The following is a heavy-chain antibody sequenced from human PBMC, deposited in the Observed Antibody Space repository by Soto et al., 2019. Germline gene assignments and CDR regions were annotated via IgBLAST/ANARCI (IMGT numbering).Heavy chain of an antibody. CDR2: IRSKAYGGTT. D-gene: IGHD3-22*01. Sequence: GGSLRLSCTASGFTFGDYAMSWFRQAPGKGLEWVGFIRSKAYGGTTEYAASVKGRFTISRDDSKSIAYLQMNSLKTEDTAVYYCTRHFTYYYESSGYSKLGGLFDYWGQGTLVTVSS. CDR3: TRHFTYYYESSGYSKLGGLFDY. J-gene: IGHJ4*02. V-gene: IGHV3-49*03. CDR1: GFTFGDYA.